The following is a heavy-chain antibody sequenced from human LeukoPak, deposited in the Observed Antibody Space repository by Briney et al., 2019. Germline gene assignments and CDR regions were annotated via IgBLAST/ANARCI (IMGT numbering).Heavy chain of an antibody. J-gene: IGHJ5*02. CDR1: GYSISSGYY. D-gene: IGHD5-24*01. Sequence: PSETLSLTCTVSGYSISSGYYWGWIRPPPGKGLEWIGSIYHSGSTYYNPSLKSRVTISVDTSKNQFSLKLSSVTAADTAVYYCARARPRLVAREMATSNWFDPWGQGTLVTVSS. CDR2: IYHSGST. CDR3: ARARPRLVAREMATSNWFDP. V-gene: IGHV4-38-2*02.